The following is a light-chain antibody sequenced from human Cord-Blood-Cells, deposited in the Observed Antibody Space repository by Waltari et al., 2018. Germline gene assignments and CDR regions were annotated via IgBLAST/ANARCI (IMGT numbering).Light chain of an antibody. CDR2: WAS. CDR3: QQYYSTPWT. Sequence: DIVMTQPPDSLAVSLGERATINRKSRQSVLYSSNNKNYLAWYQQKPGQPPKLLIYWASTRESGVPDRFSGSGSGTDFTLTISSLRAEDVAVYYCQQYYSTPWTFGQGTKVEIK. V-gene: IGKV4-1*01. CDR1: QSVLYSSNNKNY. J-gene: IGKJ1*01.